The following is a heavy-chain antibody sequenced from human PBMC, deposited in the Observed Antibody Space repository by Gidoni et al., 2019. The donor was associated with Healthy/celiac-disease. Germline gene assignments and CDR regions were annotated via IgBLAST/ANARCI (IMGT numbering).Heavy chain of an antibody. V-gene: IGHV3-23*01. CDR1: VFTFSSYA. CDR2: ISGSGGST. J-gene: IGHJ4*02. Sequence: EVQLLESGGGLVQPGGSLSLSCAASVFTFSSYAMGLARQAPGKGLEWVSAISGSGGSTYYADSVKGRLTISRDNSKNTLYLQMNRLRAEDTAVYYCAKVELDTAMVKDYWGQGTLVTVSS. D-gene: IGHD5-18*01. CDR3: AKVELDTAMVKDY.